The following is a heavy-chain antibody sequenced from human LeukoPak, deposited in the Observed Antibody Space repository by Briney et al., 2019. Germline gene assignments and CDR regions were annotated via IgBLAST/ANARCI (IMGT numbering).Heavy chain of an antibody. V-gene: IGHV3-74*01. CDR1: GFTFNRYW. D-gene: IGHD5-24*01. CDR3: ARRDYLDN. CDR2: IDSDGIST. J-gene: IGHJ4*02. Sequence: PGGSLRLSCAASGFTFNRYWMYWVRQAPGKGLVWDSRIDSDGISTNYADSVKGRFTISRDNAKNTLFLQMNSLRAEDTAVYFCARRDYLDNWGQGTLVTVSS.